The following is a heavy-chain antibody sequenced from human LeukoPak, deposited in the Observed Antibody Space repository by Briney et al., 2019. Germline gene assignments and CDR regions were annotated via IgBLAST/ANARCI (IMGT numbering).Heavy chain of an antibody. J-gene: IGHJ4*02. D-gene: IGHD3-16*01. CDR3: ASGELGGAQGSIDY. CDR1: GASISNSTYY. V-gene: IGHV4-61*01. Sequence: SETLSLTCSVSGASISNSTYYWSWIRQPPGKGLEWIGYLYYSGSTNYNPSLKSRVTISVDTSKNQFSLKLSSVTAADTAVYYCASGELGGAQGSIDYWGQGTLVTVSS. CDR2: LYYSGST.